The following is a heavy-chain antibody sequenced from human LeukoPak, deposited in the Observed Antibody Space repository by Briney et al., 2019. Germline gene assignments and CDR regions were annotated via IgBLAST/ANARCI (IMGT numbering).Heavy chain of an antibody. V-gene: IGHV3-11*04. CDR2: ISGSGSTI. J-gene: IGHJ5*02. D-gene: IGHD3-22*01. CDR1: GFTFSNAW. CDR3: ARGGYSDTSASDMT. Sequence: GGSLRLSCAASGFTFSNAWMSWVRQAPGKGLEWISYISGSGSTIYYADSVKGRFSISRDNAKNSVYLQMSSLRAEDTAVYYCARGGYSDTSASDMTWGQGTLVTVSS.